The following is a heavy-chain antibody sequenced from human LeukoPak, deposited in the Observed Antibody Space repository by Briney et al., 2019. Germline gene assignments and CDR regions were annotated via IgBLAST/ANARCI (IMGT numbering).Heavy chain of an antibody. Sequence: GGSLRLSCVASGFTFVHYSMHWVRQAPGKGLQWVAFVSGDQTDKYYADSVKGRFTISRDNSRNTLFLEMNSLRPDDTAVYYCARDQPGTYTMSSTWGQGTLVTVSS. CDR2: VSGDQTDK. CDR1: GFTFVHYS. CDR3: ARDQPGTYTMSST. J-gene: IGHJ5*02. D-gene: IGHD7-27*01. V-gene: IGHV3-30*04.